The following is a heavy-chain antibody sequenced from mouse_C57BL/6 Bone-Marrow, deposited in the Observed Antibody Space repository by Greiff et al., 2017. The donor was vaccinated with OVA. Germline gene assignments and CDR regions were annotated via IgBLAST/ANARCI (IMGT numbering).Heavy chain of an antibody. V-gene: IGHV1-54*01. D-gene: IGHD2-1*01. CDR1: GYAFTNYL. CDR2: INPGSGGT. CDR3: ARCLLWSCWYFDV. J-gene: IGHJ1*03. Sequence: VQLQESGAELVRPGTSVKVSCKASGYAFTNYLIEWVKQRPGQGLEWIGVINPGSGGTNYNEKFKGKATLTAAKYSSTAYMQLSSLTSEDSAVYFCARCLLWSCWYFDVWGTGTTVTGSS.